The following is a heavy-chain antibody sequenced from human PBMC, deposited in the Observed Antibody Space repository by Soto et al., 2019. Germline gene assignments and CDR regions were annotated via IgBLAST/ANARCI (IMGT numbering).Heavy chain of an antibody. CDR3: ARVMAYEQQLVPFDY. D-gene: IGHD6-13*01. CDR2: VNPHTGGT. J-gene: IGHJ4*02. V-gene: IGHV1-2*02. Sequence: QGQLVQSGAEVKKPGASVKVSCKTSGYTFIGYYWNWGRQAPGQGLEWMGWVNPHTGGTHYAQKFDGRVTMTRDTSTYTAYMELSGLKFDDTATYFCARVMAYEQQLVPFDYWGQGTLVTVSS. CDR1: GYTFIGYY.